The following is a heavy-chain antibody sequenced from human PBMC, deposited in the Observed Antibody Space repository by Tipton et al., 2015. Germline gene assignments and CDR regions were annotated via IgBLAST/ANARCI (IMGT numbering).Heavy chain of an antibody. CDR3: AKELGARKPFDY. Sequence: SLRLSCSAAGFILSDYYMSWIRQAPGKGLEWVSYIGSSGTMIYYADSVKGRFTISRDNAKNSLYLQMNNVRAEDTAVYFCAKELGARKPFDYWGQGTLVTVSS. CDR2: IGSSGTMI. J-gene: IGHJ4*02. D-gene: IGHD3-16*01. V-gene: IGHV3-11*01. CDR1: GFILSDYY.